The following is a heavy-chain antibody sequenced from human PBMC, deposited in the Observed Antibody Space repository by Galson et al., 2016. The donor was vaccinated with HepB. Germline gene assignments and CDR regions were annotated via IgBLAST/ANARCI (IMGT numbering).Heavy chain of an antibody. V-gene: IGHV3-30*03. Sequence: SGAEVKKPGASVKVSCAVSGFTFTNYGMHWVRQAPGKGLEWVAVMSYDETNKYYADSVKGRFTISRDNSKNTLFLQMNSLRAEDAAVYYCARDLGPYCSGGSCYGMDVWGQGTTVTVSS. CDR1: GFTFTNYG. CDR2: MSYDETNK. D-gene: IGHD2-15*01. CDR3: ARDLGPYCSGGSCYGMDV. J-gene: IGHJ6*02.